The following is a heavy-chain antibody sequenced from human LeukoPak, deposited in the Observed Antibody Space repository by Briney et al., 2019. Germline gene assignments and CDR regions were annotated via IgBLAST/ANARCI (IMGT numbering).Heavy chain of an antibody. Sequence: PGGSLRLSCAASGFTFSSYSMNWVRQAAGKGLEWVSSISSSSCYIYYADSVRGGFTIPSDNAKNSLYLQMNSLRAEDTAVYYCAREGLLIFGVVMVAFDIWGQGTMVTVSS. D-gene: IGHD3-3*01. CDR2: ISSSSCYI. J-gene: IGHJ3*02. CDR3: AREGLLIFGVVMVAFDI. CDR1: GFTFSSYS. V-gene: IGHV3-21*01.